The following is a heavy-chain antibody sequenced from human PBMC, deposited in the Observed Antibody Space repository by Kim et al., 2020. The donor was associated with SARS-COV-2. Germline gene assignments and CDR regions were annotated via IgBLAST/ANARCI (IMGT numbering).Heavy chain of an antibody. D-gene: IGHD3-22*01. CDR2: ITYNWNT. V-gene: IGHV4-39*01. Sequence: SETLSLTCSVSGGSISSSDFYWGWIRQPPGKGLEWIGYITYNWNTYYNPSLKSRVTISADTSKNQFSLRLTSVTAADTAVYFCARLWRPYYYDSSGQNVYWGQGTLVTVSS. CDR3: ARLWRPYYYDSSGQNVY. J-gene: IGHJ4*02. CDR1: GGSISSSDFY.